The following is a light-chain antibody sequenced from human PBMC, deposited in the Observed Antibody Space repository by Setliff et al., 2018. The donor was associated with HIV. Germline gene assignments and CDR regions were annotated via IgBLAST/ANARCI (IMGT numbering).Light chain of an antibody. J-gene: IGLJ1*01. CDR2: DVS. V-gene: IGLV2-14*03. CDR1: SSDVGGYNY. CDR3: NSFTGSSTYG. Sequence: QSALAQPASVSGSPGQSITISCTGTSSDVGGYNYVTWYQQHPGKAPKVMIYDVSNRPSGVSIRFSGSKSGNTASLTISGLQAEDEADYYCNSFTGSSTYGFGTGTKV.